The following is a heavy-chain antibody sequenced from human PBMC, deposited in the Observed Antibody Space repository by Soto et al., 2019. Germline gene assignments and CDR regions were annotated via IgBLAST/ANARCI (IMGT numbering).Heavy chain of an antibody. CDR2: INHSGST. Sequence: SETLSLTCAVYGGSFSGYYWSWIRQPPGKGREWIGEINHSGSTNYNPSLKSRVTISVDTSKNQFSLKLSSVTAADTAVYYCARGGSGRFLEWLLYHYGMDVWGQGTTVS. CDR1: GGSFSGYY. CDR3: ARGGSGRFLEWLLYHYGMDV. D-gene: IGHD3-3*01. V-gene: IGHV4-34*01. J-gene: IGHJ6*02.